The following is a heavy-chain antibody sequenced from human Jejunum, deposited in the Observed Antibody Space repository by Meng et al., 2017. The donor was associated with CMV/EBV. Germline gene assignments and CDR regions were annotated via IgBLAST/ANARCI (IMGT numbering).Heavy chain of an antibody. CDR3: AKEHLEYYYGMDV. Sequence: ASGFTFDDYAMPWVRQAPGKGLEWVSGISWNGGTIGYADFVKGRFTISRDNAKNSLYLQMNSLRAEDTALYYCAKEHLEYYYGMDVWGQGTTVTVSS. CDR1: GFTFDDYA. CDR2: ISWNGGTI. V-gene: IGHV3-9*01. D-gene: IGHD1-1*01. J-gene: IGHJ6*02.